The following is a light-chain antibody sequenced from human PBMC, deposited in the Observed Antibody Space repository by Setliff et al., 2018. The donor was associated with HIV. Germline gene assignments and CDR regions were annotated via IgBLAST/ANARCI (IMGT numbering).Light chain of an antibody. Sequence: QSVLAQPPSASGTPGQRVTISCSGSSSNIGSNIVNWYQHLPGTAPKLLIYRNNQRPSGVPDRFSGSKSGISASLAISGLQSEDEADYYCATWDDSLNGNVFGSGTKVTVL. CDR1: SSNIGSNI. CDR3: ATWDDSLNGNV. CDR2: RNN. J-gene: IGLJ1*01. V-gene: IGLV1-44*01.